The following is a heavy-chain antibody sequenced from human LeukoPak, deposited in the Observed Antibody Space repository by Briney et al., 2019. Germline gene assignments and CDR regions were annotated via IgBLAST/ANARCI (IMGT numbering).Heavy chain of an antibody. D-gene: IGHD3-10*01. V-gene: IGHV3-15*01. J-gene: IGHJ6*03. Sequence: PGGSLRLSCAASGFTFSNAWMSWVRQAPGKGLEWVGRIKSKTDGGTTDYAAPVKGRFTISRDDSKNTLYLQMNSLKTEDTAVYYCARGRMLPMDGDDYYYYYYMDVWGKGTTVTVSS. CDR3: ARGRMLPMDGDDYYYYYYMDV. CDR2: IKSKTDGGTT. CDR1: GFTFSNAW.